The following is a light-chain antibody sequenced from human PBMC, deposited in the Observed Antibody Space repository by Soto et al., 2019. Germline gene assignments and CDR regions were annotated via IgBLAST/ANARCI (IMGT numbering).Light chain of an antibody. J-gene: IGLJ2*01. V-gene: IGLV2-23*03. CDR1: SSDVGSYNL. CDR3: CSYAGSSTFVV. Sequence: QSALTQPASVSGSPGQSITISCTGTSSDVGSYNLVSWYQQHPGKAPKLMIYEGSKRPSGVSNRFSGSKSGNTASLTISGLQAEEEADYCCCSYAGSSTFVVFGGGTKLTVL. CDR2: EGS.